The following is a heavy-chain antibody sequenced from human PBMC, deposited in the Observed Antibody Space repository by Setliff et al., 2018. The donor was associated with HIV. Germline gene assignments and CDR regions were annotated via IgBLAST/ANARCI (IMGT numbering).Heavy chain of an antibody. V-gene: IGHV1-24*01. Sequence: ASVKVSCKVSGYTLTELSMHWVRQAPGKGLEWMGGFDPEDGEIIYAQKFEGRVTMTEDTSTDTAYMTLRNLTSDDTAIYYCATITYWGQGTLVTVSS. CDR2: FDPEDGEI. J-gene: IGHJ4*02. CDR1: GYTLTELS. CDR3: ATITY. D-gene: IGHD1-20*01.